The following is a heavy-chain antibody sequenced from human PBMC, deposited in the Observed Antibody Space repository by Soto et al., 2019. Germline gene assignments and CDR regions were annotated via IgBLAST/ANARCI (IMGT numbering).Heavy chain of an antibody. J-gene: IGHJ5*02. CDR2: IYHSGST. CDR1: GGSISSGGYS. Sequence: QLQLQESGSGLVRPSQTLSLTCAVSGGSISSGGYSWNWIRQPPGKGLEWIGYIYHSGSTLYNPSHKSRVTISVDKSKTQFSLKLTSVTAEDTAVYYCARDQLEGNWFDPWGQGTLVTVSS. CDR3: ARDQLEGNWFDP. V-gene: IGHV4-30-2*01. D-gene: IGHD1-1*01.